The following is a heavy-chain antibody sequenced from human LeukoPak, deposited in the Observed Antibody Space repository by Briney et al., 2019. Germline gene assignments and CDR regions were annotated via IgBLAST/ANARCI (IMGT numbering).Heavy chain of an antibody. V-gene: IGHV3-21*01. D-gene: IGHD1-7*01. CDR1: GFTFSSYG. CDR2: ISSSSSYI. J-gene: IGHJ5*02. Sequence: RSGGFLRLSCAASGFTFSSYGMHWVRQAPGKGLEWVSSISSSSSYIYYADSVKGRFTISRDNAKNSLYLQMNSLRAEDTAVYYCARDRMAGTHPFDPWGQGTLVTVSS. CDR3: ARDRMAGTHPFDP.